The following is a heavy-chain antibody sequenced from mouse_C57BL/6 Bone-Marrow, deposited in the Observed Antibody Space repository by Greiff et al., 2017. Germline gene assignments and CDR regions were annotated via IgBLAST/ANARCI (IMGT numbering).Heavy chain of an antibody. V-gene: IGHV1-85*01. Sequence: VQLQESGPELVKPGASVKLSCKASGYTFTSYDINWVKQRPGQGLEWIGWIYPRDGSTKYNEKFKGKATLTVDTSSSTAYMELHSLTSEDSAVYFCANEAFQWDYAMDYWGQGTSVTVSS. D-gene: IGHD1-3*01. CDR2: IYPRDGST. J-gene: IGHJ4*01. CDR3: ANEAFQWDYAMDY. CDR1: GYTFTSYD.